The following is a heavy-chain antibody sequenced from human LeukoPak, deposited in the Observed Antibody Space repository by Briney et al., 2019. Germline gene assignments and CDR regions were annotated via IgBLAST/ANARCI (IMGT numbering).Heavy chain of an antibody. CDR2: ISHSGRT. V-gene: IGHV4-61*08. J-gene: IGHJ4*02. CDR1: GGSISSGGYY. D-gene: IGHD4-11*01. Sequence: PSQTLSLTCTVSGGSISSGGYYWSWIRQPPGKGLEWIGYISHSGRTDYNPSLRSRVTISVGTSKNQFSLKLSSVTAADTAVYYCARHDYTNPRVDYWGRGTLVTVSS. CDR3: ARHDYTNPRVDY.